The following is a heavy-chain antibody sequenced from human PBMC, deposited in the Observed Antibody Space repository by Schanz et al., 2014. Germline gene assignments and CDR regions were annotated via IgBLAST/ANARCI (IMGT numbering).Heavy chain of an antibody. J-gene: IGHJ4*02. CDR1: GFTFSSYG. CDR2: IWYDENNK. V-gene: IGHV3-33*06. D-gene: IGHD2-2*01. CDR3: AKDSTHIDIVLVPTAIDY. Sequence: QVQLVESGGGVVQFGRSLRLSCVASGFTFSSYGMHWVRQAPGKGLEWVAVIWYDENNKYYADSVKGRFTMSRDNSKNTLYLDMNTLRSEDTAVYYCAKDSTHIDIVLVPTAIDYWGQGTLVTVSS.